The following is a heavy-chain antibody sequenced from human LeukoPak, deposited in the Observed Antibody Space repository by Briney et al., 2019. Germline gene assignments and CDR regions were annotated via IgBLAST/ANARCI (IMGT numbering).Heavy chain of an antibody. V-gene: IGHV3-11*01. CDR3: SDLGASSPGNY. J-gene: IGHJ4*02. Sequence: SLRLSCAAXXFTFSDYYMSWIRQAPGKGLEGVSYISSSGSTIYYADSVKGGFTISRDNAKNSLYVQMNSLRAEDTAVYYCSDLGASSPGNYWDQGTLVTVSS. CDR1: XFTFSDYY. D-gene: IGHD1-26*01. CDR2: ISSSGSTI.